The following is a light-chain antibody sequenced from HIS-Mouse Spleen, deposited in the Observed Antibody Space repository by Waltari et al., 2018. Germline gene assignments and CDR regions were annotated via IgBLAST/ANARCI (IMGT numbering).Light chain of an antibody. CDR2: DVS. CDR1: SSDVGGYNY. V-gene: IGLV2-14*03. Sequence: QSALTQPASVSGSPGQSITISCTGTSSDVGGYNYVSGYQQHPGKAPKLMIYDVSNRPSGVSNRFSGSKSGNTASLTISGLQAEDEADYYCSSYTSSSTLDFGGGTKLTVL. CDR3: SSYTSSSTLD. J-gene: IGLJ2*01.